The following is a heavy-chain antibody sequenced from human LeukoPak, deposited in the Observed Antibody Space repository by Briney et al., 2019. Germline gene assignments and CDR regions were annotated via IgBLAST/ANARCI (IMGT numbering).Heavy chain of an antibody. CDR3: AKVGLTVTTILDYFDY. V-gene: IGHV3-30*02. CDR2: IRYDGSNK. CDR1: GFTFSSYG. Sequence: GGSLRLSCAASGFTFSSYGMHWVRQAPGKGLEWVAFIRYDGSNKYYADSVKGRFTISRDNSKNTLYLQMNSLRAEDTAVYYCAKVGLTVTTILDYFDYWGQGTLVTVSS. J-gene: IGHJ4*02. D-gene: IGHD4-11*01.